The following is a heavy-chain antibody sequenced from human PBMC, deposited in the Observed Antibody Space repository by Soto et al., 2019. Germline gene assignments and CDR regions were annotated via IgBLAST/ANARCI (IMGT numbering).Heavy chain of an antibody. CDR2: TGLSGRTT. CDR1: GLSFSVST. V-gene: IGHV3-23*01. J-gene: IGHJ4*01. CDR3: STVHNPSRSLNY. Sequence: EVQLLESGGGLVQPGGSLRLSCVASGLSFSVSTITWVRQAPGKGLEWVSTTGLSGRTTYYGDSVKGRFTVSRDNSGNTLDLQMSSLTAYYTAVYYCSTVHNPSRSLNYWGRGTLVTVSA. D-gene: IGHD1-20*01.